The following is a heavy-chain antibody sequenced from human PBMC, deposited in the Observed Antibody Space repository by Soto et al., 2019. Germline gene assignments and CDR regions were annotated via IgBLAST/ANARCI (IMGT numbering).Heavy chain of an antibody. CDR3: PKDSGYDADYYYGMDV. Sequence: PRGSLRLSCAASGFTCSSYDMSWVRQAPGKGLEWVSAISGSGGSTYYADSVKGRFTISRDNSKNTLYLQMNSLRAEDTAVYYCPKDSGYDADYYYGMDVWGQGTTVTVTS. D-gene: IGHD5-12*01. CDR2: ISGSGGST. V-gene: IGHV3-23*01. CDR1: GFTCSSYD. J-gene: IGHJ6*02.